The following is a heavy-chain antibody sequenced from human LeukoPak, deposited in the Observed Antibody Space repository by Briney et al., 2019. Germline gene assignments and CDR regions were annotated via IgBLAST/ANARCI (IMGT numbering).Heavy chain of an antibody. J-gene: IGHJ5*02. D-gene: IGHD3-3*01. CDR1: GGSMKSYY. CDR2: IYHTGSI. V-gene: IGHV4-59*01. CDR3: ARDRSEWSAEDNWFDH. Sequence: SETLSLTCIVSGGSMKSYYWNWIRQTPGKGLEWIGYIYHTGSIKYNPSLESRVSISMDTSKNQISLTLKSLTAADTAVYYCARDRSEWSAEDNWFDHWGRGTLVTVSS.